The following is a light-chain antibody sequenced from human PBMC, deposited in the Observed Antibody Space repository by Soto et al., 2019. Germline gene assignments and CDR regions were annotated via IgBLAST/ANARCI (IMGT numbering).Light chain of an antibody. Sequence: QSVLTQPASVSGSPGQSITISCTGTSGDIGSYNRVSWYQQHPGKAPKLIIYEVTDRPSGVSNRFSGSKSGNTASLTISGLQGEDWAEYYSSYYTKINPTACVFVTWTKVTFL. CDR2: EVT. CDR1: SGDIGSYNR. J-gene: IGLJ1*01. V-gene: IGLV2-14*01. CDR3: SYYTKINPTACV.